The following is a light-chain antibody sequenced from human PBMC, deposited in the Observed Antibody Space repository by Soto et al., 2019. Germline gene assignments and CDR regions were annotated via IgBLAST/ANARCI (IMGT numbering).Light chain of an antibody. V-gene: IGLV2-18*02. J-gene: IGLJ2*01. Sequence: QSALTQAPSVSGSPGQSVTISCTGTSSDVGSYNRVSGYQQPPGTAPKLMIYEVSNRPSGVPDRFSGSKSGNTASLTISGLQAEDEADYYCSSFTSSSTLIFGGGTKLTVL. CDR1: SSDVGSYNR. CDR3: SSFTSSSTLI. CDR2: EVS.